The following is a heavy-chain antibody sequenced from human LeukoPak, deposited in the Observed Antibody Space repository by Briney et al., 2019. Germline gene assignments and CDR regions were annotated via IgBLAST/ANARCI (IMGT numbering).Heavy chain of an antibody. CDR3: ARQWLVLSYYYYYMDV. CDR2: IYYSGST. CDR1: GGSISSSSYY. Sequence: SETLSLTCTVSGGSISSSSYYWGWIRQPPGKGLAWIGSIYYSGSTYYNPSLKSRVTISVDTSKNQFSLKLSSVTAADTAVYYCARQWLVLSYYYYYMDVWGKGTTVTVSS. D-gene: IGHD6-19*01. J-gene: IGHJ6*03. V-gene: IGHV4-39*01.